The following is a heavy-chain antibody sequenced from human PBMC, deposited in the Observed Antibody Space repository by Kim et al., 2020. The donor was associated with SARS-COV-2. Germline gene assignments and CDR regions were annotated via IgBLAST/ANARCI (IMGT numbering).Heavy chain of an antibody. CDR1: GGSISSYY. V-gene: IGHV4-59*01. D-gene: IGHD3-22*01. CDR3: ARSVGSGYYFRYYYYGMDV. Sequence: SETLSLTCTVSGGSISSYYWSWIRQPPGKGLEWIGYIYYSGSTNYNPSLKSRVTISVDTSKNQFSLKLSSVTAADTAVYYCARSVGSGYYFRYYYYGMDVWGQGTTVTVSS. CDR2: IYYSGST. J-gene: IGHJ6*02.